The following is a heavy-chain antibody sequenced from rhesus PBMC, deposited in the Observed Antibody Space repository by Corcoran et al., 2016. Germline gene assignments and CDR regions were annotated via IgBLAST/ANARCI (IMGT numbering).Heavy chain of an antibody. J-gene: IGHJ5-1*01. D-gene: IGHD4-23*01. V-gene: IGHV4S2*01. CDR1: GASISSNY. Sequence: QVQLQESGPGLVKPSETLPLTCAVSGASISSNYWSWIRQAPGKGLGWLGRIYGSGGSTNYNPFLKSRVTISIDTSKNQFSLKLSSVTAADTAVYYCARDRPSNDRFDVWGAGVLVTVSS. CDR2: IYGSGGST. CDR3: ARDRPSNDRFDV.